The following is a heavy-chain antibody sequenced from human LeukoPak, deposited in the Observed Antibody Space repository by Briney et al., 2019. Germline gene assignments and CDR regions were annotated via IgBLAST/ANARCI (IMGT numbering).Heavy chain of an antibody. CDR2: IYYSGST. D-gene: IGHD6-19*01. V-gene: IGHV4-59*12. Sequence: SETLSLTCTVSGGSISSYYWSWIRQPPGKGLEWIGYIYYSGSTNYNPSLKSRLTITVDTSKNQFSLKLSSVTAAGTAVYYCARVYSSGWYSQLYYYYMDVWGKGTTVTISS. CDR3: ARVYSSGWYSQLYYYYMDV. CDR1: GGSISSYY. J-gene: IGHJ6*03.